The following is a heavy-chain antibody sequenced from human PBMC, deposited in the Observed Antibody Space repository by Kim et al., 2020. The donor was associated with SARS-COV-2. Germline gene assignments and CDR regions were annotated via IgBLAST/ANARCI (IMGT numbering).Heavy chain of an antibody. CDR2: IIPILDIT. CDR1: GDTFSRYS. Sequence: GDTFSRYSINWVRQAPGQGLQWIGRIIPILDITNYAQKFQGRVTITADKSTDTAYMELSSLRSDDTAFYYCATSFNVRWSDAFDVWGRGTFVTVSS. J-gene: IGHJ3*01. D-gene: IGHD2-8*01. V-gene: IGHV1-69*02. CDR3: ATSFNVRWSDAFDV.